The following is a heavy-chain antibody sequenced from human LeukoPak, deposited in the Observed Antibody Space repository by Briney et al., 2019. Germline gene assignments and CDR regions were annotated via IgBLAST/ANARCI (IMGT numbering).Heavy chain of an antibody. CDR3: ARNNGMDV. V-gene: IGHV3-7*03. Sequence: GRSLRLSCAASGFALSSHWMTWVRQVPGRGPEWVANVNRDGSETYYLDSVKGRFTISKDNAKNSLYLQMNSLRAEDTALYHCARNNGMDVWGQGTTVIVSS. CDR1: GFALSSHW. CDR2: VNRDGSET. J-gene: IGHJ6*02.